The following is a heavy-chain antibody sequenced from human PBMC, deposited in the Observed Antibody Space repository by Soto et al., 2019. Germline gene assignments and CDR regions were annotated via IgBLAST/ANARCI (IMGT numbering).Heavy chain of an antibody. J-gene: IGHJ4*02. CDR1: GFTFSSYG. V-gene: IGHV3-30*18. CDR2: ISYDGSNK. Sequence: GGSLRLSCAASGFTFSSYGMHWVRQAPGKGLEWVAVISYDGSNKYYADSVKGRFTISRDNSKNTLYLQMNSLRAEDTAVYYCAKVRLGYSYGPFDYWGQGTLVTVSS. D-gene: IGHD5-18*01. CDR3: AKVRLGYSYGPFDY.